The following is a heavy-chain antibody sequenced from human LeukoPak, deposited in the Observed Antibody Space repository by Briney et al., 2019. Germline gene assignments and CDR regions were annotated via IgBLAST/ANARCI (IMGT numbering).Heavy chain of an antibody. Sequence: SETLSLTCTVSGGSISSYYWSWIRQPAGKGLEWIGRIYTSGSTNYNPSLKSRVTMSVDTSKNQFSLKLSSMTAADTAVYYCAREGPTATTPIFDYWGQGTLVTVSS. J-gene: IGHJ4*02. CDR3: AREGPTATTPIFDY. CDR2: IYTSGST. V-gene: IGHV4-4*07. CDR1: GGSISSYY. D-gene: IGHD5-12*01.